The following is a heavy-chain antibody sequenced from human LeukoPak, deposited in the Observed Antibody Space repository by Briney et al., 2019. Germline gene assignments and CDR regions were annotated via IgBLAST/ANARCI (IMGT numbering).Heavy chain of an antibody. J-gene: IGHJ4*02. V-gene: IGHV3-49*03. CDR3: TRGLVGSSWYPIFDY. D-gene: IGHD6-13*01. Sequence: GGSLRLSCTASGFTFGDYAMGWFRQAPGKGLEWVGFIRSKAYGGTTEYAASVKGRFTISRDDSKSIAYLQMNSLKTEDTAVYYCTRGLVGSSWYPIFDYWGQGTLVTVSS. CDR2: IRSKAYGGTT. CDR1: GFTFGDYA.